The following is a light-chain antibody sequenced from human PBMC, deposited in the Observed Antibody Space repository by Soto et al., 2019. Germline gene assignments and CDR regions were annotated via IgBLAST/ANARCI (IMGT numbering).Light chain of an antibody. V-gene: IGKV1-39*01. CDR2: AAS. CDR1: QSISSY. CDR3: QQSYSTPPEGT. Sequence: DIQMNQSPSTLSASVGDTVTITCRASQSISSYLNWYQQKPGKAPKLLIYAASSLQSGVPSRFSGSGSGTDFTLTISSLQPEDFATYYCQQSYSTPPEGTFGQGTKVDI. J-gene: IGKJ1*01.